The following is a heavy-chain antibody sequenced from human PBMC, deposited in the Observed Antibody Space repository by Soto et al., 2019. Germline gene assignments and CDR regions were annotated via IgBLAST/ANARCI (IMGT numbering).Heavy chain of an antibody. V-gene: IGHV4-34*01. J-gene: IGHJ4*02. CDR2: INHSGST. D-gene: IGHD6-6*01. CDR1: GGSFSGYY. CDR3: ARVEYSSSPRGTHTDY. Sequence: SETLSLTCAVYGGSFSGYYWSWIRQPPGKGLEWIGEINHSGSTNYNPSLKSRVTISVDTSKNQFSLKLSSVTAADTAVYYCARVEYSSSPRGTHTDYWGQGTLVTVSS.